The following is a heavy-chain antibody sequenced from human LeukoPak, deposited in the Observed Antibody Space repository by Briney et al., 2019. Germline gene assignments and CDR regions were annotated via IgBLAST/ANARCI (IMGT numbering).Heavy chain of an antibody. Sequence: PGGSLRLPCAASGFTFDDYAMHWVRQAPGKGLEWVSGISDSGGGTYYADSVKGRFTISRDNSKNTLYLQMNSLRAEDTAVYYCARGDYGDYWGQGTLVTVSS. J-gene: IGHJ4*02. CDR1: GFTFDDYA. D-gene: IGHD3-16*01. CDR3: ARGDYGDY. V-gene: IGHV3-23*01. CDR2: ISDSGGGT.